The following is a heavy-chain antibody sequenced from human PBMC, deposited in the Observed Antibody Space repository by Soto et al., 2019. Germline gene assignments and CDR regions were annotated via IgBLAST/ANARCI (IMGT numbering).Heavy chain of an antibody. Sequence: QVQLQQWGAGLLKPSETLSLTCAVYGGSFSGYYWSWIRQPPGKGLEWIGEINHSGSTNYNPSLKSRVTMSVDTSKNQFSLKLSSVPAADTAVYYCARGRSYRYCSGGSCPSPFGYWGQGTLVTVSS. D-gene: IGHD2-15*01. J-gene: IGHJ4*02. V-gene: IGHV4-34*01. CDR2: INHSGST. CDR3: ARGRSYRYCSGGSCPSPFGY. CDR1: GGSFSGYY.